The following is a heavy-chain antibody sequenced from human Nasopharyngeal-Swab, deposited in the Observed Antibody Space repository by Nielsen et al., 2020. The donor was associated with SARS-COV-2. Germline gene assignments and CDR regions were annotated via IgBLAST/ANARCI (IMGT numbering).Heavy chain of an antibody. CDR2: ISSSGSTI. D-gene: IGHD5-12*01. J-gene: IGHJ5*02. V-gene: IGHV3-48*03. CDR3: AREDRWLRDNWFDP. CDR1: GFTFSSYE. Sequence: GESLKISCAASGFTFSSYEMNWVRQAPGKGLEWVSYISSSGSTIYYADSVKGRFTISRDNAKNSLYLQMNSLRAEDTAVYYCAREDRWLRDNWFDPWGQGTLVTVSS.